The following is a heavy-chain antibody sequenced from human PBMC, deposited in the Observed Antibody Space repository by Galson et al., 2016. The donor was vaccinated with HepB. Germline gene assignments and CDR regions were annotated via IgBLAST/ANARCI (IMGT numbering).Heavy chain of an antibody. V-gene: IGHV3-23*01. J-gene: IGHJ4*02. Sequence: SLRLSCAASGFTFSSHSLPWVRQALGKGLEWVSVISGKGGSTYYADSVKGRFTISRDNSKNTVYLQMNSLRAEDTAVYYCAKDIRGWTTVTAENDNWGQGTLVAVSS. CDR2: ISGKGGST. D-gene: IGHD4-17*01. CDR1: GFTFSSHS. CDR3: AKDIRGWTTVTAENDN.